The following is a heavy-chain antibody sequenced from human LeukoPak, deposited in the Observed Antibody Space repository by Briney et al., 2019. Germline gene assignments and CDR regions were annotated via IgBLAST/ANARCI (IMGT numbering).Heavy chain of an antibody. V-gene: IGHV4-59*12. CDR2: IYHSGST. Sequence: SSETLSLTCTVSGGSISSYYWSWIRQPPGKGLEWIGYIYHSGSTYYNPSLKSRVTISVDRSKNQFSLKLSSVTAADTAVYYCARVDGDHSDYWGQGTLVTVSS. J-gene: IGHJ4*02. CDR3: ARVDGDHSDY. D-gene: IGHD7-27*01. CDR1: GGSISSYY.